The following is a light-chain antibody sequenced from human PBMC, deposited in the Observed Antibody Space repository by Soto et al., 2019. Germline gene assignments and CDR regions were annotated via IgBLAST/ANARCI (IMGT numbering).Light chain of an antibody. V-gene: IGLV2-14*01. CDR1: SSDVGGFNY. CDR2: DVY. CDR3: SSYTTSSSYV. J-gene: IGLJ1*01. Sequence: QSALTQPASVSGSPGQSITISCTGTSSDVGGFNYVSWYQQPPGKAPKLLIFDVYSRPSGISNRFSGSKSGNTASLTISGLQAEDEADYYCSSYTTSSSYVFGAGTKVTVL.